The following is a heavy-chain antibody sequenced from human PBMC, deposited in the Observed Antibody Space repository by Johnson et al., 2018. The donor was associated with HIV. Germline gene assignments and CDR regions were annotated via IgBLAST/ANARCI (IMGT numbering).Heavy chain of an antibody. CDR2: IYTGGST. J-gene: IGHJ3*02. D-gene: IGHD1-26*01. CDR3: ARVRVGAFDI. V-gene: IGHV3-66*03. CDR1: WFTVSSNY. Sequence: VQLVESGGGVIRPGGSLRLSCAASWFTVSSNYMSWVRQAPGKGLEWVSLIYTGGSTFYADSVKGRFTISRDNSKNALYLQMNSLRAEDTAVYYCARVRVGAFDIWGQGTMVTVSS.